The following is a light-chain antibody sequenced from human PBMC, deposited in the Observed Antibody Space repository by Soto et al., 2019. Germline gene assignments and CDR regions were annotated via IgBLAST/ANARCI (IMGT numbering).Light chain of an antibody. V-gene: IGKV3-20*01. Sequence: DTVLTQSPGTLSLTSGERATLSCRASQSISGTYLAWYQQKPGQSPRLLIYSASTRAPGIPDRFSGSGSGTDFTLTISRLEPADFAVYYCQHYGSSPSTFGRGTKVEIK. CDR1: QSISGTY. J-gene: IGKJ1*01. CDR3: QHYGSSPST. CDR2: SAS.